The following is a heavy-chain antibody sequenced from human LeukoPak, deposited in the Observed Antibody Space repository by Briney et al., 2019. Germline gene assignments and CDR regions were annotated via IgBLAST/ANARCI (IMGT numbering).Heavy chain of an antibody. CDR3: ASGSGRRYFDGIPKGDNYYGMDV. CDR2: FDPEDGET. V-gene: IGHV1-24*01. CDR1: GYTLTELS. D-gene: IGHD3-9*01. Sequence: ASVKVSCKVSGYTLTELSMHWVRQAPGKGLEWMGGFDPEDGETIYAQKFQGRVTMTEDTSTDTAYMELSSLRSEDTAVYYCASGSGRRYFDGIPKGDNYYGMDVWGQGTTVTVSS. J-gene: IGHJ6*02.